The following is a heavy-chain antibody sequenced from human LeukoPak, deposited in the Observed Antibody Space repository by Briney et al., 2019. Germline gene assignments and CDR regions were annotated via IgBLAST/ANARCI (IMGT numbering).Heavy chain of an antibody. CDR3: ARGPGGYDFWSITGAFDI. Sequence: KPSETLSLTCTVSGGSISSYYWSWLRQPAGKGLEWIGRIYTSGSTNYNPSLKSRVTVSVDTSKNQFSLKLSSVTAADTAVYYCARGPGGYDFWSITGAFDIWGQGTMVTVSS. D-gene: IGHD3-3*01. CDR1: GGSISSYY. V-gene: IGHV4-4*07. J-gene: IGHJ3*02. CDR2: IYTSGST.